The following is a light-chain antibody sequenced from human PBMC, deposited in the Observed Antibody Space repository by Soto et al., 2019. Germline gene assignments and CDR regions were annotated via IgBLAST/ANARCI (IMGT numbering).Light chain of an antibody. Sequence: QSVLTQPPSVSGAPGQRVTISCTGSSSNIGAGYDGHWYQQLPGTAPNLLIYGNSNRPSGVPDRFSGSKSGTSASLAITGLQAEDEADYYCQSYDISLSGYVVFGGGTKVTVL. CDR1: SSNIGAGYD. V-gene: IGLV1-40*01. CDR2: GNS. CDR3: QSYDISLSGYVV. J-gene: IGLJ2*01.